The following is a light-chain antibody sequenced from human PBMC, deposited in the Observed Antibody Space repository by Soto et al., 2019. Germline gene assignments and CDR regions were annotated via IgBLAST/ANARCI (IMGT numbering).Light chain of an antibody. CDR2: GNR. Sequence: SVLTHPRSVSRAPGERVTISCTGNSSNIGAGYDVHWYQQLPGRAPKLLIFGNRNRPSGVPDRFSGSKSGSSASLAITGLQAEDEADYYCHSYDTTVSGEVFGGGTKVTVL. CDR1: SSNIGAGYD. J-gene: IGLJ3*02. V-gene: IGLV1-40*01. CDR3: HSYDTTVSGEV.